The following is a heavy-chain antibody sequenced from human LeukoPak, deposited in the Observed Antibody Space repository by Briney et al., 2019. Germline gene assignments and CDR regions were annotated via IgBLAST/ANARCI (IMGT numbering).Heavy chain of an antibody. J-gene: IGHJ4*02. D-gene: IGHD2-2*02. Sequence: SETLSLTCAVSGYSISSGYYWGWIRQPPGKGLEWIGSIYHSGSTYYNPSLKSRVTISVDTSKNQFSLKLSSVTAADTAVYYCARRCSSTSCYTSFDCWGQGTLVTVSS. CDR3: ARRCSSTSCYTSFDC. V-gene: IGHV4-38-2*01. CDR1: GYSISSGYY. CDR2: IYHSGST.